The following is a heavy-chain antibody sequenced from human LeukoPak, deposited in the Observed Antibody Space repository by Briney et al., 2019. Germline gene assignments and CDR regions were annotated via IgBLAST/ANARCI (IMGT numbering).Heavy chain of an antibody. CDR3: ARGGYGDYGCGIDV. Sequence: GGSLRLSCAASGFTFSNYGMHWVRQAPGKGLEWVAVIWYDGSNKYYADYVKGRFTISRDKSKNTLYLLMNSVRAEDTAVYHCARGGYGDYGCGIDVWGQGTTVTVSS. CDR1: GFTFSNYG. D-gene: IGHD4-17*01. V-gene: IGHV3-33*01. CDR2: IWYDGSNK. J-gene: IGHJ6*02.